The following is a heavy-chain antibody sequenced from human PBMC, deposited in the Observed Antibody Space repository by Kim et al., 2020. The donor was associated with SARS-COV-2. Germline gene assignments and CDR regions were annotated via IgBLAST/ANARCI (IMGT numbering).Heavy chain of an antibody. CDR3: ARMYSSSWYRDY. Sequence: SETLSLTCAVYGGSFSGYYWSWIRQPPGKGLEWIGEINHSGSTNYNPSLKSRVTISVDTSKNQFSLKLSSVTAADTAVYYCARMYSSSWYRDYWGQGTLV. CDR2: INHSGST. J-gene: IGHJ4*02. V-gene: IGHV4-34*01. D-gene: IGHD6-13*01. CDR1: GGSFSGYY.